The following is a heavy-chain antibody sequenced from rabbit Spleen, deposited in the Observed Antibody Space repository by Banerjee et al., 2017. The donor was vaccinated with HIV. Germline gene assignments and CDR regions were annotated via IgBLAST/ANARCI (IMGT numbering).Heavy chain of an antibody. CDR1: GFSFSYSDY. J-gene: IGHJ4*01. CDR2: IGAGVTYTT. V-gene: IGHV1S40*01. D-gene: IGHD6-1*01. CDR3: ASAYSDIYFDL. Sequence: SLEESGGDLVKPGASLTLTCTASGFSFSYSDYMCWVRQPPGKGPEWIACIGAGVTYTTYYATWAKGRFTISKTSSTTVTLQMTSLTVADTATYFCASAYSDIYFDLWGPGTLVTVS.